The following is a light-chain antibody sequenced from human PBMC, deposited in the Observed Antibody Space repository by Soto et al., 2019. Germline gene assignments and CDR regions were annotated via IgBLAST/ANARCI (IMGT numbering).Light chain of an antibody. V-gene: IGKV3-11*01. Sequence: IVLTQSPATLSLSPGARATLSCRAGQSVSNYLAWYQQKPGQALRLLIYDTFNRATGIPARFSGSGSGTDFTLTISSLEPEDLAVYFCVQRSTWPWTSGQGTKVEIK. CDR1: QSVSNY. CDR2: DTF. J-gene: IGKJ1*01. CDR3: VQRSTWPWT.